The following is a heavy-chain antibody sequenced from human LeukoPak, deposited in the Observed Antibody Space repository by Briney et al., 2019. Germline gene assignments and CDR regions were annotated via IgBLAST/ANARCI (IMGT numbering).Heavy chain of an antibody. V-gene: IGHV3-9*03. D-gene: IGHD6-19*01. CDR3: AKDMSSGWYVGPRFDY. CDR2: ISWNSGSI. CDR1: GFTFDDYA. Sequence: GGSLRLSCAASGFTFDDYAMHWVRQAPGKGLEGVSGISWNSGSIGYADSVKGRFTISRDNAKNSLYLQMNSLRAEDMALYYCAKDMSSGWYVGPRFDYWGQGTLVTVSS. J-gene: IGHJ4*02.